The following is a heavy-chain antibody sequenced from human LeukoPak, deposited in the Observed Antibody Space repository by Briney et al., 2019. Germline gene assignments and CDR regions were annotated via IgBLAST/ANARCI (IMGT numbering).Heavy chain of an antibody. CDR3: AREGYGSHALDI. CDR2: ISTGGTTM. CDR1: EFTFSSYT. Sequence: GGSLRLSCAASEFTFSSYTMNWARQAPGRGLEWVSYISTGGTTMSYADSVKGRFAISRDNAKNSLYLQMNSLRDEDTAVYYCAREGYGSHALDIWGQGTMVTVSS. D-gene: IGHD3-10*01. V-gene: IGHV3-48*02. J-gene: IGHJ3*02.